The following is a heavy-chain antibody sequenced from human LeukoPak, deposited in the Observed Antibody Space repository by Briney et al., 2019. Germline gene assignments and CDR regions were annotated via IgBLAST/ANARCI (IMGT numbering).Heavy chain of an antibody. Sequence: ASVKVSCKPSGYTFTAYYMHRVRQAPGQGLEWLGWIYPNSGATQYAQKFQGRITMTRDTSINTAYMELSSLRSDDTAIYYCVRFTVELGKNYWGQGTLVTVSS. D-gene: IGHD7-27*01. CDR2: IYPNSGAT. J-gene: IGHJ4*02. CDR1: GYTFTAYY. CDR3: VRFTVELGKNY. V-gene: IGHV1-2*02.